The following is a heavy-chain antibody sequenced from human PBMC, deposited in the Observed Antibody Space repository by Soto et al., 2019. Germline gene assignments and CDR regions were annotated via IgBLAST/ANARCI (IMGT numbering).Heavy chain of an antibody. Sequence: PGGSLRPSCAASGFTFDDYSLHWVRQAPWSGLEWVAGINWNGKTLGYADSVKGRFFISRDDAKSELYLQMTNFRAEDTAIYYCARGGLERFDYWGQGVLVPVSS. CDR2: INWNGKTL. CDR1: GFTFDDYS. J-gene: IGHJ4*01. D-gene: IGHD1-1*01. V-gene: IGHV3-9*01. CDR3: ARGGLERFDY.